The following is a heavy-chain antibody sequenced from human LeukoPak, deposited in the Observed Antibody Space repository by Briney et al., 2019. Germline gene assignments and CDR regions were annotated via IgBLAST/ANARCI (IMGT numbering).Heavy chain of an antibody. CDR1: GGSFSGYY. CDR2: IYYSGST. V-gene: IGHV4-34*01. D-gene: IGHD3-10*01. CDR3: ARHRYYGSGTYPNWFDP. J-gene: IGHJ5*02. Sequence: PSETLSLTCAVYGGSFSGYYWSWIRQPPGKGLEWIGSIYYSGSTYYNPSLKSRVTISVDTSKNQFSLKLSSVTAADTAVYYCARHRYYGSGTYPNWFDPWGQGTLVTVSS.